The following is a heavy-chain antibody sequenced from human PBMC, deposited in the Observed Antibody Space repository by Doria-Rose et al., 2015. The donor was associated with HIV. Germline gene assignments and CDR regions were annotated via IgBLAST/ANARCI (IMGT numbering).Heavy chain of an antibody. CDR1: GVSLSSPGMG. CDR2: IFSDDER. D-gene: IGHD6-13*01. J-gene: IGHJ4*02. CDR3: ARIKSSRWYHKYYFDF. Sequence: QVTLKESGPALVKPTETLTLTCTVSGVSLSSPGMGVSWIRQPSGKALEWLANIFSDDERYYKTSLKSRLTISRGTSKSQVVLTMTDMDPVDTATYYCARIKSSRWYHKYYFDFWGQGTLVIVSA. V-gene: IGHV2-26*01.